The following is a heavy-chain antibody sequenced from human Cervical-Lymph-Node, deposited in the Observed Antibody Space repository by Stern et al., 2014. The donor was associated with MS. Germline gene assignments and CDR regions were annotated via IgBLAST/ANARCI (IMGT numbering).Heavy chain of an antibody. Sequence: EVQLVESGGGLVQPGGSLRLSCAASGFTFSNYWMTWVRQAPGKGLEWVANIKQDGLENVYVDSLRGLSPISRDNAKNSLYLQMNSLQTEDTALYYCAIPYCLGGSCHSPPDSWGQGTLVPFSS. CDR1: GFTFSNYW. D-gene: IGHD2-15*01. CDR3: AIPYCLGGSCHSPPDS. V-gene: IGHV3-7*01. CDR2: IKQDGLEN. J-gene: IGHJ5*01.